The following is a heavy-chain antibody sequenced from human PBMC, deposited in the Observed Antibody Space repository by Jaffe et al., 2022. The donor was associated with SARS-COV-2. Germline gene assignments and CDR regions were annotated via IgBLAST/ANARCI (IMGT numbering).Heavy chain of an antibody. J-gene: IGHJ6*03. D-gene: IGHD2-15*01. CDR3: ARGTPPRFCSGGWCSGGYYYYMDV. CDR2: IDHSGST. V-gene: IGHV4-34*02. Sequence: QVQLQQWGAGLLKPSETLSLTCAVYGVSFNDYYWSWIRQPPGKGLEWIGEIDHSGSTKYNPSLKSRVTISVDTSQNQFSLRLTSVTAADTAIYYCARGTPPRFCSGGWCSGGYYYYMDVWGKGTTVTVSS. CDR1: GVSFNDYY.